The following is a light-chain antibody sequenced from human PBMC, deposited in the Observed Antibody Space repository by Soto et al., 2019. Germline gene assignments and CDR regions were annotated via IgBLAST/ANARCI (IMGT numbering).Light chain of an antibody. CDR3: SSYTTSRTRV. V-gene: IGLV2-14*03. CDR2: DVY. J-gene: IGLJ3*02. CDR1: SSDVGAYNY. Sequence: QSVLTQPASVSGAPGQSITISCTGTSSDVGAYNYVAWYQHHPGKAPKLIIYDVYNRPSGVSNRFSASKSDKTASLTISGLQAEDEADYYCSSYTTSRTRVFGGGNQLTVL.